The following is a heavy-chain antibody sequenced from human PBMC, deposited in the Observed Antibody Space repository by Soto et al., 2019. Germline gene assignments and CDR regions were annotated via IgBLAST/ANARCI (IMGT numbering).Heavy chain of an antibody. CDR2: ISSSSSYI. CDR3: ARLLGTISGVYYYMDV. Sequence: VQLVESGGGLVKPGGSLRLSCAASGFTFSSYSMNWVRQAPGKGLEWVSSISSSSSYIYYADSVKGRFTISRDNAKNSLYLQMNSLRAEDTAVYYCARLLGTISGVYYYMDVWGKGTTVTVSS. D-gene: IGHD3-3*01. V-gene: IGHV3-21*01. CDR1: GFTFSSYS. J-gene: IGHJ6*03.